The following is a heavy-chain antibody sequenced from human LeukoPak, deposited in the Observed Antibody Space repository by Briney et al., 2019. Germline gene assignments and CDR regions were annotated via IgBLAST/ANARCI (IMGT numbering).Heavy chain of an antibody. CDR2: IYSGGST. CDR1: GFTFSDYY. D-gene: IGHD3-22*01. V-gene: IGHV3-53*01. Sequence: GGSLRLSCAASGFTFSDYYMSWVRQAPGKGLEWVSVIYSGGSTYYADSVKGRFTISRDNPKNTLYLQMNSLRADDTDVYYCARVKRKLNMIVVVDYYFDYWGQGTLVTVSS. J-gene: IGHJ4*02. CDR3: ARVKRKLNMIVVVDYYFDY.